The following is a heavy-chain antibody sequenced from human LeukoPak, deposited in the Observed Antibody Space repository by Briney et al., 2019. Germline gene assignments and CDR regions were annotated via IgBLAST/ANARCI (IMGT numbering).Heavy chain of an antibody. J-gene: IGHJ4*02. Sequence: QAGGSLRLSCAASGFAFNSYDMTWVRRAPGKGLEWVSLITTDTYYADSVRGRFTISRDNSKNTLYLQMNSLRADDTAVYYCAKAGSGHYYDYWGQGTLVTVSS. CDR2: ITTDT. D-gene: IGHD3-22*01. CDR1: GFAFNSYD. CDR3: AKAGSGHYYDY. V-gene: IGHV3-23*01.